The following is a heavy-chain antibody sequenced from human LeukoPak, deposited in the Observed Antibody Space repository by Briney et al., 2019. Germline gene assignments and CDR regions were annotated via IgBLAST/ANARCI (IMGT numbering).Heavy chain of an antibody. CDR1: GGSISSYY. Sequence: SETLSLTCTVSGGSISSYYWSWLRQPPGKGLEWIGYIYYSGSTNYNPSLKSRVTISVDTSKNQFSLKLSSVTAADTAVYYCARIAVAGTDWFDPWGQGTLVTVSS. J-gene: IGHJ5*02. CDR2: IYYSGST. CDR3: ARIAVAGTDWFDP. V-gene: IGHV4-59*01. D-gene: IGHD6-19*01.